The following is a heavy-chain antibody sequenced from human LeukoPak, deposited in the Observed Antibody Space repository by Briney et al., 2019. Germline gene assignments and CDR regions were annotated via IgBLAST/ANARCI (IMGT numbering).Heavy chain of an antibody. CDR2: ISAYNGNT. J-gene: IGHJ6*02. CDR3: ARDTARIQLWIYYYYGMDV. CDR1: GYTFTSYG. Sequence: ASVKVSCKASGYTFTSYGISWVRQAPGQGLEWMGWISAYNGNTNYAQKLQGRVTMTTDTSTSTAYMELRSLRSDDTAVYYCARDTARIQLWIYYYYGMDVWGQGTTVTVSS. V-gene: IGHV1-18*01. D-gene: IGHD5-18*01.